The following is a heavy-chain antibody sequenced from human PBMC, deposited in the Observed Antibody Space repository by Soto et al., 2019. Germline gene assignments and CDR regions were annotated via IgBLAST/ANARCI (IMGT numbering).Heavy chain of an antibody. CDR1: GYTFTRYG. V-gene: IGHV1-18*01. CDR3: ARDRRRYCSGGSCSTFDY. CDR2: ISAYNGNT. J-gene: IGHJ4*02. D-gene: IGHD2-15*01. Sequence: ASVKGSCQASGYTFTRYGISWVRQAPGQGLEWMGWISAYNGNTNYAQKLQGRVTMTTDTSTSTAYMELRSLRSDDTAVYYCARDRRRYCSGGSCSTFDYWGQGTLVTVSA.